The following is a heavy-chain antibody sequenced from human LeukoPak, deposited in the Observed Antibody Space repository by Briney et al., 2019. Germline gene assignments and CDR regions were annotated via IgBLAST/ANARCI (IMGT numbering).Heavy chain of an antibody. CDR2: IWYDGSNK. V-gene: IGHV3-33*01. Sequence: GGSLRLSCAASGFTFSSYGMHGVRQAPGKGLEGVAVIWYDGSNKYYADSVKGRFTVSRDNAKKALYLQMNSLGAEDTAVYYCAVKGGYNDWDAPFDYWGQGTLVTVSS. CDR1: GFTFSSYG. D-gene: IGHD5-12*01. J-gene: IGHJ4*02. CDR3: AVKGGYNDWDAPFDY.